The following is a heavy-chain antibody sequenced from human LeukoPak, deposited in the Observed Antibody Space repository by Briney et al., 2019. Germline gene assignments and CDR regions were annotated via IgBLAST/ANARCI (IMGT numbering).Heavy chain of an antibody. CDR1: GGSISNGDHY. D-gene: IGHD3-22*01. V-gene: IGHV4-39*01. J-gene: IGHJ4*02. CDR3: ARRGYDSSGYYYLV. Sequence: SETLSLTCTVSGGSISNGDHYWSWIRQHPGKGLEWIGSIYYSGSTYYNPSLKSRVTISVDTSKNQFSLKLSSVTAADTAVYYCARRGYDSSGYYYLVWGQGTLVTVSS. CDR2: IYYSGST.